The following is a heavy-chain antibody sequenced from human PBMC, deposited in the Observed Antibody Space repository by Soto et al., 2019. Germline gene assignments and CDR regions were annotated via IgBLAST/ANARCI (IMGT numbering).Heavy chain of an antibody. Sequence: PSETLSLTCAVSGGSISSSNWWSWVRQPPGKGLEWIGEIYHSGSTNYNPSLKSRVTISVDKSKNQFSLKLSSVTAADTAVYYCAVVISGRAEYFQHWGQGTRVTVSS. CDR1: GGSISSSNW. CDR2: IYHSGST. V-gene: IGHV4-4*02. D-gene: IGHD2-21*01. J-gene: IGHJ1*01. CDR3: AVVISGRAEYFQH.